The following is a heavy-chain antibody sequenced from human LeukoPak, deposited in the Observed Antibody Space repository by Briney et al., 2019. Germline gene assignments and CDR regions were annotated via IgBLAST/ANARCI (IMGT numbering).Heavy chain of an antibody. CDR2: IRSKSYGETT. J-gene: IGHJ6*02. Sequence: GSLRLSCAVSGFTFGDHAMSWVRQAPGKGLEWVGFIRSKSYGETTEYAASVKGRFIISRDDSTSIAYLQMNSLKTEDTAVYYCTRGPIQLWLYHGMDVWGQGTTVTVSS. D-gene: IGHD5-18*01. V-gene: IGHV3-49*04. CDR3: TRGPIQLWLYHGMDV. CDR1: GFTFGDHA.